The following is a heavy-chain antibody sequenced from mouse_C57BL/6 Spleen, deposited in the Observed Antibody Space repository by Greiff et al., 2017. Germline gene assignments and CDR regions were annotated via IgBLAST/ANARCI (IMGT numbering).Heavy chain of an antibody. CDR2: IWSGGST. J-gene: IGHJ3*01. D-gene: IGHD3-2*02. V-gene: IGHV2-2*01. CDR3: ARDSSGYERFAY. Sequence: VQLQQSGPGLVQPSQSLSITCTVSGFSLTSYGVHWVRQSPGTGLEWLGVIWSGGSTDYNAALISRLSISKDNSKSQVFFKMNSLQADDTAIYYCARDSSGYERFAYWGQGTLVTVSA. CDR1: GFSLTSYG.